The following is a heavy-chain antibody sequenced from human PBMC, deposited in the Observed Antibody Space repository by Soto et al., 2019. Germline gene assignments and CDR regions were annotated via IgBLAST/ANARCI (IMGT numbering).Heavy chain of an antibody. CDR1: GGTFGNTA. D-gene: IGHD3-3*01. V-gene: IGHV1-69*12. CDR3: ARDGDPGYSFWSGPLGGGRFDP. CDR2: IVPLFGTA. Sequence: QVQLVQSGAEVKEPGSSVNVSCETSGGTFGNTAVTWVRQVPGQGLEWIGGIVPLFGTANYAQKFRGRVMITADESTSTAYMDLSSLRPDDTAIYYCARDGDPGYSFWSGPLGGGRFDPWGQGTLVTVSS. J-gene: IGHJ5*02.